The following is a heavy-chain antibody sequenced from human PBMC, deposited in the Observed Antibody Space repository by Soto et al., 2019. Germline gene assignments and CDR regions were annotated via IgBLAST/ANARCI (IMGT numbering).Heavy chain of an antibody. CDR1: GGTPSNSA. V-gene: IGHV1-69*01. D-gene: IGHD3-22*01. Sequence: QVHLLLQSGAEVKKPGSSVKVSCKASGGTPSNSAISWVLQAPGQGLEWMGGIIPVFGLVKYAQNFQGRVTITADDSTNTAYMELSSLRPEDTAVYYCAGGRIVVVGSRAYYGMDVWGQGTTVTVSS. CDR3: AGGRIVVVGSRAYYGMDV. CDR2: IIPVFGLV. J-gene: IGHJ6*02.